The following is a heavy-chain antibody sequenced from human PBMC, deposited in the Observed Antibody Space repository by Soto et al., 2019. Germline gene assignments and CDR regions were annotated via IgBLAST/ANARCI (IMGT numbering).Heavy chain of an antibody. Sequence: PPETLSLTCTLSAGFPSSYYCSWVRPLPEKGLEWIGYIYYSGSTNYNPSLKSRATISVDTSKNQFSLKLSSVTAADPAVYYCASSVNIELFRPWGPGTLGNGSS. CDR3: ASSVNIELFRP. D-gene: IGHD4-4*01. J-gene: IGHJ5*01. CDR1: AGFPSSYY. CDR2: IYYSGST. V-gene: IGHV4-59*08.